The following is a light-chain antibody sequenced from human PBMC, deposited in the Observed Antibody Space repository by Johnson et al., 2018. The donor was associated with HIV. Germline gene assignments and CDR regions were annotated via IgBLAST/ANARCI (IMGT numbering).Light chain of an antibody. J-gene: IGLJ1*01. CDR2: ENN. CDR3: GTWDSSLTALYV. CDR1: SANIENNY. Sequence: QSVLTQPPSVSAASGQRVDISCSGGSANIENNYVSWYQQLPGTAPKLLIYENNKRPSGIPDRFSGSKSGTSATLGITGLQTGDEADYYCGTWDSSLTALYVVGTGTKVTVL. V-gene: IGLV1-51*02.